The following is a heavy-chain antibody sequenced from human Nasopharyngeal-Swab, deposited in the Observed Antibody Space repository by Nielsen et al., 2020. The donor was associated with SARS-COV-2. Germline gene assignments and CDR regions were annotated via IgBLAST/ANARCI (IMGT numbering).Heavy chain of an antibody. D-gene: IGHD3-10*01. V-gene: IGHV3-74*01. CDR2: INTDGSST. Sequence: WIRQPPGKGLVWVSRINTDGSSTTYADSVKGRFTISRDNAKNTLYLQMNSLRAEDTAVYYCARDLGPYGSGPDVWGKGTTVTVSS. J-gene: IGHJ6*04. CDR3: ARDLGPYGSGPDV.